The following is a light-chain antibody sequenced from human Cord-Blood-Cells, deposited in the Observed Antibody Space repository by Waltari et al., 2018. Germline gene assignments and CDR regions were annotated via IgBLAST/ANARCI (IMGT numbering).Light chain of an antibody. V-gene: IGLV2-23*01. CDR1: SSDVGSYNL. J-gene: IGLJ3*02. Sequence: QSALTQPASVSGSPGQSITISCTGTSSDVGSYNLVSWYQQHPGKAPKLMIYEGSKRPSGFSNRFSGSKSGNTASLTISGLQAEDEADYYCCSYAGSIWVFGGGTKLTVL. CDR2: EGS. CDR3: CSYAGSIWV.